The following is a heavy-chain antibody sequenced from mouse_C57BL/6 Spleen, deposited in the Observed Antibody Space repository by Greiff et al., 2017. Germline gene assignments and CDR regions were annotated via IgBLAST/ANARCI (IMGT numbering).Heavy chain of an antibody. V-gene: IGHV3-6*01. D-gene: IGHD4-1*01. Sequence: EVQLQQSGPGLVKPSQSLSLTCSVTGYSITSGYYWNWIRQFPGNKLEWMGYISYDGSNNYNPSLKNRISITRDTSKNQFFLKLNSVTTEDTATYYCARDVGTGYFDVWGTGTTVTVSS. J-gene: IGHJ1*03. CDR1: GYSITSGYY. CDR3: ARDVGTGYFDV. CDR2: ISYDGSN.